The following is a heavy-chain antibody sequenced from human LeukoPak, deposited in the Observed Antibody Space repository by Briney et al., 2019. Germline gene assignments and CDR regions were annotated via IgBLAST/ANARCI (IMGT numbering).Heavy chain of an antibody. V-gene: IGHV4-38-2*01. CDR3: ARYDSRGSASTKFDY. CDR1: GYSLGKNYY. CDR2: IYGRAST. J-gene: IGHJ4*02. D-gene: IGHD3-3*01. Sequence: SETLSLTCAVSGYSLGKNYYWGWIRQSPGKGLEWIGRIYGRASTSYNPSLMNRVTMSVATSKNPFSLQLTSVTAADTAVYYCARYDSRGSASTKFDYWGPGIQVTVSS.